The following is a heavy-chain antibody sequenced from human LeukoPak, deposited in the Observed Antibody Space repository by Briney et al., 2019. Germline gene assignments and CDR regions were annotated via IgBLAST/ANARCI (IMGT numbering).Heavy chain of an antibody. D-gene: IGHD3-9*01. J-gene: IGHJ6*03. CDR2: INPSGGST. V-gene: IGHV1-46*01. CDR3: ARGIRYYDILTGHVKGHDNSYYYYMDV. Sequence: ASVKVSCKASGYTFTSYYMHWVRQAPGQGLEWMGIINPSGGSTSYAQKFQGRVTMTRDTSTSTVYMELSSLRSEDTAVYYCARGIRYYDILTGHVKGHDNSYYYYMDVWGQGTAVTISS. CDR1: GYTFTSYY.